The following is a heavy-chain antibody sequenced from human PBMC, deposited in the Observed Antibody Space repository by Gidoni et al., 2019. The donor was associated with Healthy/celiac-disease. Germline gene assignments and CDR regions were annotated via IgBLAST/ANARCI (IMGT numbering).Heavy chain of an antibody. J-gene: IGHJ4*02. V-gene: IGHV4-61*01. CDR3: ARVVPGGSSGYYDFDY. Sequence: QVQLQESGPGLVKPSEALSLSCTVSGGSGISGSYYWSWFRQPPGKGLEWSGYIYYSGSTNYNPSLKSRVTISVDTSKNQFSLKLSSVTAADTAVYYCARVVPGGSSGYYDFDYWGQGTLVTVSS. CDR1: GGSGISGSYY. D-gene: IGHD3-22*01. CDR2: IYYSGST.